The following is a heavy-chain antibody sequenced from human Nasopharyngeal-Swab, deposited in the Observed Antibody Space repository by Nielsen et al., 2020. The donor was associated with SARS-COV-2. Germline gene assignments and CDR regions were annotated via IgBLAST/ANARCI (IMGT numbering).Heavy chain of an antibody. D-gene: IGHD1-14*01. J-gene: IGHJ2*01. CDR2: ISAYNGNT. CDR1: GFTFNQYY. V-gene: IGHV1-18*01. Sequence: ASVKVSCKASGFTFNQYYMHWVRQAPGQGLEWMGWISAYNGNTNYAQKLQGRVTMTTDTSTSTAYMELRSLRSDDTAVYYCARRKYETGSWYFDLWGRGTLVTVSS. CDR3: ARRKYETGSWYFDL.